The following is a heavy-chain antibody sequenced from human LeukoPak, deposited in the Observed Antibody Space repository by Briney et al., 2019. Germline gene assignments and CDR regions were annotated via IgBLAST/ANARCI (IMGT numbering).Heavy chain of an antibody. CDR3: ARERITVTSQGMDV. V-gene: IGHV4-39*02. D-gene: IGHD4-11*01. CDR2: IYYSGSN. CDR1: GCSISSSSYY. J-gene: IGHJ6*02. Sequence: SEPLSITCTVSGCSISSSSYYWGWIRQPPGKGPEGIGSIYYSGSNYYNPSLKSRVTISVDTSKNQFSLKLSYVTAADTAVYYCARERITVTSQGMDVWGQGTTVTVFS.